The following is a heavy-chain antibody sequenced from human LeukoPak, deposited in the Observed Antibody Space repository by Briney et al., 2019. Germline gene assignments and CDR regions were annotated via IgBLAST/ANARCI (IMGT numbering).Heavy chain of an antibody. CDR2: ISSSGSTI. CDR1: GFTFSDYY. CDR3: ARDPSFDILTGYDY. D-gene: IGHD3-9*01. Sequence: GGSLRLSCAASGFTFSDYYMSWIRRAPGKGLEWVSYISSSGSTIYYADSVKGRFTISRDNAKNSLYLQMNSLRAEDTAVYYCARDPSFDILTGYDYWGQGTLVTVSS. J-gene: IGHJ4*02. V-gene: IGHV3-11*04.